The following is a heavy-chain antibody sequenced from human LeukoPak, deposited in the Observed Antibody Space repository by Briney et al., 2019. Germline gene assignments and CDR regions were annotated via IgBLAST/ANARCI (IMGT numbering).Heavy chain of an antibody. CDR3: ARDTWDYDSSGYYYDGTNY. CDR1: GFTFSSYG. CDR2: ISYDGSNK. V-gene: IGHV3-30*03. J-gene: IGHJ4*02. D-gene: IGHD3-22*01. Sequence: PGGSLRLSCAASGFTFSSYGMHWVRQAPGKGLEWVAVISYDGSNKYYADSVKGRFTISRDNSKNTLYLQMNSLRAEDTAVYYCARDTWDYDSSGYYYDGTNYWGQGTLVTVSS.